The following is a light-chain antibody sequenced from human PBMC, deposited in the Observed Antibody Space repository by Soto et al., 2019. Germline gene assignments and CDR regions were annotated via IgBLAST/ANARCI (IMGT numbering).Light chain of an antibody. J-gene: IGKJ1*01. Sequence: EIVMRQSPATLSVSPGERATLSCRASQSVSSNLAWYQQKPGQAPRLLIYGASTRATGIPARFSGSGSGTEFTLTISSLQSEDFAIYYCQQYNNWPWTFGQGTKVDTK. CDR3: QQYNNWPWT. V-gene: IGKV3-15*01. CDR2: GAS. CDR1: QSVSSN.